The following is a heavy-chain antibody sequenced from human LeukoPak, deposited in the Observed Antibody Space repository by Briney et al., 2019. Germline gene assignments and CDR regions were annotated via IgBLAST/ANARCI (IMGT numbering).Heavy chain of an antibody. V-gene: IGHV4-61*01. Sequence: SETLSLTCTVSGGSISSSSYYWSWIRQPPGKGLEWIGYIYYSGSTNYNPSLKSRVTISVDTSKNQFSLKLSSVTAADTAVYYCARDSTPPGDSSGYYHWFDPWGQGTLVTVSS. CDR3: ARDSTPPGDSSGYYHWFDP. CDR1: GGSISSSSYY. CDR2: IYYSGST. D-gene: IGHD3-22*01. J-gene: IGHJ5*02.